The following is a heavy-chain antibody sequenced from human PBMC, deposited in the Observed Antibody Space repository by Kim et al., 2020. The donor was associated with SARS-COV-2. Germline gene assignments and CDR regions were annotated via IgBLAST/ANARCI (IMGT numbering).Heavy chain of an antibody. J-gene: IGHJ5*02. D-gene: IGHD3-3*01. CDR3: AKDISNYDFWSGRRSWFDP. CDR1: GFTFSSYG. V-gene: IGHV3-30*18. Sequence: GGSLRLSCAASGFTFSSYGMHWVRQAPGKGLEWVAVISYDGSNKYYADSVKGRFTISRDNSKNTLYLQMNSLRAEDTAVYYCAKDISNYDFWSGRRSWFDPWGQGTLVTVSS. CDR2: ISYDGSNK.